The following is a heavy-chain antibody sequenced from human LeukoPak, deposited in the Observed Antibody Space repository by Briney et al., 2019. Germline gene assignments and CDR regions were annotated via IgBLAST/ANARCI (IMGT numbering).Heavy chain of an antibody. Sequence: SETLSLTCTVSGGSFSGYYWSWIRQPPGKGLEWIGEINHSGSTNYNPSLKSRVTISVDTSKNQFSLKLSSVTAADTAVYYCARANGDPSSSSGYYYGMDVWGQGTRVTVSS. CDR1: GGSFSGYY. CDR2: INHSGST. D-gene: IGHD6-6*01. J-gene: IGHJ6*02. V-gene: IGHV4-34*01. CDR3: ARANGDPSSSSGYYYGMDV.